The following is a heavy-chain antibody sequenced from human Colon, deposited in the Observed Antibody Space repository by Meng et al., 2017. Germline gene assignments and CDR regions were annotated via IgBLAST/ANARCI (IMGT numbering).Heavy chain of an antibody. J-gene: IGHJ4*02. V-gene: IGHV1-69*02. D-gene: IGHD5-24*01. CDR1: GGTFSSYS. CDR2: TIAIVDVP. CDR3: ARGDGYNYFDL. Sequence: QVQLVQAGAEVKKPVSSVKVVCKASGGTFSSYSISWVRQAPGQGLEWMGRTIAIVDVPTYAQRFQGRVTITADKSTSTAYMELSSLRSEDTAVYYCARGDGYNYFDLWGQGTLVTVSS.